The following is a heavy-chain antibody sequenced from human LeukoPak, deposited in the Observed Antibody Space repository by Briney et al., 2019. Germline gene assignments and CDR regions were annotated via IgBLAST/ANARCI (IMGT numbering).Heavy chain of an antibody. CDR1: GGSISSSSYY. V-gene: IGHV4-39*07. Sequence: PSETLSLTCTVSGGSISSSSYYWGWIRQPPGKGLEWIGSIYYSGSTYYNPSLKSRVTISVDTSKNQFSLKLSSVTAADTAVYYCARVKAYYYDSSHPPDAFDIWGQGTMVTVSS. CDR2: IYYSGST. D-gene: IGHD3-22*01. J-gene: IGHJ3*02. CDR3: ARVKAYYYDSSHPPDAFDI.